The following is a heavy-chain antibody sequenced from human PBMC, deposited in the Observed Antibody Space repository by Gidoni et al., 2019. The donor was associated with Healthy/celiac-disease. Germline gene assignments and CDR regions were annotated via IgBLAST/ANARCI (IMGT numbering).Heavy chain of an antibody. J-gene: IGHJ3*02. CDR1: GFTFSSYW. Sequence: EVQLVESGGGLVQPGGSLRLSCAASGFTFSSYWMHWVRQAPGKGLVWVSRSNSDGSSTSYADSVKGRFTISRDNAKNTLYLQMNSLRAEDTAVYYCARVGYRYCSGGSCVKGAFDIWGQGTMVTVSS. CDR2: SNSDGSST. V-gene: IGHV3-74*01. D-gene: IGHD2-15*01. CDR3: ARVGYRYCSGGSCVKGAFDI.